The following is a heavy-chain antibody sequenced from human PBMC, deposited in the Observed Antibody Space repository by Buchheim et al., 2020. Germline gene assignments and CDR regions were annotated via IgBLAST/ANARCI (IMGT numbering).Heavy chain of an antibody. CDR1: GGTFSSYA. D-gene: IGHD1-26*01. V-gene: IGHV1-69*04. CDR3: AREGEGWELPKRIFDY. CDR2: TIPILGIA. J-gene: IGHJ4*02. Sequence: QVQLVQSGAEVKKPGSSVKFSCKASGGTFSSYAISWVRQAPGQGLEWMGRTIPILGIANYAQKFQGRVTITADKSTSTAYMELSSLRSEDTAVYYCAREGEGWELPKRIFDYWGQGTL.